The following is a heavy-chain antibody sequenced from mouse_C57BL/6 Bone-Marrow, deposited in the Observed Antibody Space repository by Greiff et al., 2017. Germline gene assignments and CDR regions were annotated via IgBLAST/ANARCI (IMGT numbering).Heavy chain of an antibody. CDR1: GFNIKDDY. CDR2: IDPENGDT. CDR3: TAEDSCVTYYFDY. J-gene: IGHJ2*01. V-gene: IGHV14-4*01. Sequence: VQLKQSGAELVRPGASVKLSCTASGFNIKDDYMPWVKQRPEQGLEWIGRIDPENGDTEYAAKFQGKATITADKSSNTPYLQLSHLTSEETAVYDYTAEDSCVTYYFDYWGQGTTLTVSS. D-gene: IGHD2-12*01.